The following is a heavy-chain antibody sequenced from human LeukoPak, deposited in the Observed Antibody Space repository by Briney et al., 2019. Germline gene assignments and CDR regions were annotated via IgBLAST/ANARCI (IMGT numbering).Heavy chain of an antibody. Sequence: SQTLSLTCTVSGGSISSGGYYWSWIRQPPGKGLEWIGYIYHSGSTYYNPSLKSRVTISVDRSKNQFSLKLSSVTAADTAVYYCARVHSGSSWVRSPPSWGQGTLVTVSS. D-gene: IGHD6-13*01. CDR2: IYHSGST. CDR1: GGSISSGGYY. J-gene: IGHJ4*02. CDR3: ARVHSGSSWVRSPPS. V-gene: IGHV4-30-2*01.